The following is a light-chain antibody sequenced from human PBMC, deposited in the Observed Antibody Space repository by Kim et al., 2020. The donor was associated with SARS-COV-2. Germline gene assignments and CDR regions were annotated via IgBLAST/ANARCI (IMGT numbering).Light chain of an antibody. V-gene: IGLV3-9*01. CDR1: NIGSKN. CDR3: QVWDSSSYV. CDR2: RDS. J-gene: IGLJ1*01. Sequence: SVALGQTARITCGGNNIGSKNVHGYQQKPGQAPVLVIYRDSNRPSGIPERFSGSNSGNTATLTISRAQAGDEADYYCQVWDSSSYVFGTGTKVTVL.